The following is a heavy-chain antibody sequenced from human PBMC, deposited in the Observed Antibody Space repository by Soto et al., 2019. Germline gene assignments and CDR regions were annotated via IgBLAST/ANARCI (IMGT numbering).Heavy chain of an antibody. CDR2: VYWSDNK. D-gene: IGHD6-19*01. CDR1: GFSLSTSGVG. Sequence: SGPTLVNPTQTLTLTCTFSGFSLSTSGVGVGWFRQPPGKALEWLALVYWSDNKRYSPSLKSRLTITKDTSKNQVVLTLTNMDPVDTATYYCAHGLEGTWYFDLWGRGTLVTVSS. CDR3: AHGLEGTWYFDL. J-gene: IGHJ2*01. V-gene: IGHV2-5*01.